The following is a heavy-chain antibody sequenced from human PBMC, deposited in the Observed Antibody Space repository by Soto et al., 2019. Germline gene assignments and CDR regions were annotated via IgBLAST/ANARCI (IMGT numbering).Heavy chain of an antibody. CDR1: GGTFSSYA. J-gene: IGHJ6*02. D-gene: IGHD5-18*01. CDR3: AREGYSYGYYYYYYGMDV. Sequence: GASVKVSCKASGGTFSSYAISWVRQAPGQGLEWMGGIIPIFGTANYAQKFQGRVTITADESTSTAYMELSSLRSEDTAVYYWAREGYSYGYYYYYYGMDVWGQGTTVTVS. V-gene: IGHV1-69*13. CDR2: IIPIFGTA.